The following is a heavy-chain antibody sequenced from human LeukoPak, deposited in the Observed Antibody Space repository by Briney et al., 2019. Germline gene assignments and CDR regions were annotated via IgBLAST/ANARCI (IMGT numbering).Heavy chain of an antibody. V-gene: IGHV3-33*08. D-gene: IGHD2-15*01. J-gene: IGHJ4*02. CDR2: IWYDGSNK. CDR1: GFTFSSYA. Sequence: GGSLILSCAASGFTFSSYAMHWVRQAPGKGLEWVALIWYDGSNKYYADSVKGRFTISRDNSKNTVYLQMNSLRAEDTAVYYCASRRGGIVGDYWGQGTLVTVSS. CDR3: ASRRGGIVGDY.